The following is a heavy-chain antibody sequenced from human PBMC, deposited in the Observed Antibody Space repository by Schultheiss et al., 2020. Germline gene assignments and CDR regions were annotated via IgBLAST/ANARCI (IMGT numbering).Heavy chain of an antibody. CDR3: ARDALEYSSSEQGDGMDV. J-gene: IGHJ6*02. CDR2: IIPILGIA. V-gene: IGHV1-69*04. CDR1: GGNFSSYA. Sequence: SVKVSRKASGGNFSSYAISWVRQAPGQGLEWMGRIIPILGIANYAQKFQGRVTITADKSTSTAYMELSSLRSEDTAVYYCARDALEYSSSEQGDGMDVWAHGTSVTVAS. D-gene: IGHD6-6*01.